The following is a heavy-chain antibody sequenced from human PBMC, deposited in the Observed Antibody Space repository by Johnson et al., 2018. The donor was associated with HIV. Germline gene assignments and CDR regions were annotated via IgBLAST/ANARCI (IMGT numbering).Heavy chain of an antibody. V-gene: IGHV3-11*04. Sequence: QVQLVESGGGLVNPGGSLRLSCAASGFTFSDYYMSWIRQAPGKGLEWVSYISGSGIDIYYADSVKGRFTISRDNAKKSLYLQMISLRAEDTAVYYCARAPYNWKLGLYVAFDMWGQGTMVTVSS. CDR2: ISGSGIDI. D-gene: IGHD1-20*01. CDR1: GFTFSDYY. CDR3: ARAPYNWKLGLYVAFDM. J-gene: IGHJ3*02.